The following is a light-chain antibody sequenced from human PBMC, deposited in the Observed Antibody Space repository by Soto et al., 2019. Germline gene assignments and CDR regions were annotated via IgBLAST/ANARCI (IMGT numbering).Light chain of an antibody. CDR1: QSVTTN. J-gene: IGKJ5*01. Sequence: EIVMTQSPATLSVSPGNRATLSCRASQSVTTNLAWYQQKPGQAPRLLIYGASTRATGIPGRFSGSGSGTEVSLTLNSLESEDFAVYYCQQYDNWPPITFGQGTRREIK. V-gene: IGKV3-15*01. CDR3: QQYDNWPPIT. CDR2: GAS.